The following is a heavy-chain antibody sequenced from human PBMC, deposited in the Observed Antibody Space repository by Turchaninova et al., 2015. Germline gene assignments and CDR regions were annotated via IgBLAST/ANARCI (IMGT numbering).Heavy chain of an antibody. V-gene: IGHV5-10-1*01. CDR1: GNSFTTYW. Sequence: EMKKPGESLRISCKVSGNSFTTYWIHWVRQMPGKGLEYMGRIDPYDSYTYYSPSFRGHVTISADKPIGTAYLQWSSLQASDTAMYYCATLGDTGTTSPDDFWGQGTLVTVSS. J-gene: IGHJ4*02. CDR3: ATLGDTGTTSPDDF. D-gene: IGHD4-11*01. CDR2: IDPYDSYT.